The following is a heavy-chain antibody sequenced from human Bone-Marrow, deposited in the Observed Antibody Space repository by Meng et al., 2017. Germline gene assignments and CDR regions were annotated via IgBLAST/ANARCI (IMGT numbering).Heavy chain of an antibody. Sequence: QVHLQQRGAGRLKPPETLSPTCAAYGGSFSGYYGSWIRQPAGKGLEWVGEINHSESTNYNPSLKSRVTISVDTSKNQFSLKLSSVTAADTAVYYCARGSGSPEYCSSTSCYSGGWFDPWGQGTLVTVSS. CDR1: GGSFSGYY. CDR2: INHSEST. V-gene: IGHV4-34*01. J-gene: IGHJ5*02. D-gene: IGHD2-2*02. CDR3: ARGSGSPEYCSSTSCYSGGWFDP.